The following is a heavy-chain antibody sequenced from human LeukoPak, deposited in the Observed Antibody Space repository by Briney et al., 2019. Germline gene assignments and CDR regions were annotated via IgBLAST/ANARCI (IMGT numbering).Heavy chain of an antibody. D-gene: IGHD6-19*01. Sequence: GASVKVSCKASGGTFSSYAISWVRQAPGQGLEWMGGIIPIFGTANYAQKFQGRVTITADESTSTAYMELSSLRSEDTAVYYCARVNPFKKNSGWLYYYGMDVWGQGTTVTVSS. V-gene: IGHV1-69*13. CDR1: GGTFSSYA. J-gene: IGHJ6*02. CDR3: ARVNPFKKNSGWLYYYGMDV. CDR2: IIPIFGTA.